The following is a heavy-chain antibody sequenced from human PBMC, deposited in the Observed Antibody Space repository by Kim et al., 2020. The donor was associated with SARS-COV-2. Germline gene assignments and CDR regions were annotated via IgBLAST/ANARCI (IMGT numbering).Heavy chain of an antibody. CDR2: MTASGDST. CDR1: GFSFNTYA. D-gene: IGHD3-10*01. CDR3: VKSTLLRGVILGGKAFD. Sequence: GGSLRLSCAASGFSFNTYAMTWVRQAPGKGPERVATMTASGDSTDYSASVRGRFVISRDNALNMVFLHMTNLRADDTATYYCVKSTLLRGVILGGKAFD. J-gene: IGHJ3*01. V-gene: IGHV3-23*01.